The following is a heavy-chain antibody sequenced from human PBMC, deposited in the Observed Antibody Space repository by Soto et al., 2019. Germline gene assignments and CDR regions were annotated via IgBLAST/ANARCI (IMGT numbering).Heavy chain of an antibody. D-gene: IGHD6-19*01. J-gene: IGHJ4*02. CDR1: GGTFSSYA. CDR3: ARFGSGWYRAFDY. V-gene: IGHV1-69*13. CDR2: IIPIFGTA. Sequence: SVKVSCKASGGTFSSYAISWVRQAPGQGLEWMGGIIPIFGTANYAQKFQGRVTITADESTSTAYMELSSLRSEDTAVYYCARFGSGWYRAFDYRGQGTLVTGSS.